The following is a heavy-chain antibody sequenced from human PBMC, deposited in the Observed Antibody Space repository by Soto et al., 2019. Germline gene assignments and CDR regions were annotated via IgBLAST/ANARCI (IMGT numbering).Heavy chain of an antibody. D-gene: IGHD1-26*01. CDR2: LIPIFGTA. CDR1: GGTFSSYA. CDR3: AGDSPSGD. Sequence: QVRLVQSGAEVKKPGSSVKVSCKASGGTFSSYAISWVRQAPGQGLEWMGGLIPIFGTANYAQKFQGSVTIAADESTSAAYMELSSLISEDTAVYYCAGDSPSGDWGQGTLVTVCS. V-gene: IGHV1-69*12. J-gene: IGHJ4*02.